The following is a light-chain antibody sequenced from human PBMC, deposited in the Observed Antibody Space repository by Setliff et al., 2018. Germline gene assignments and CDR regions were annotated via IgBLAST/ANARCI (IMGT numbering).Light chain of an antibody. CDR2: DVS. CDR1: NSDVGAYNY. CDR3: SSYTNSRTVI. J-gene: IGLJ2*01. V-gene: IGLV2-14*03. Sequence: QSALTQPASVSGSPGQSITISCTGTNSDVGAYNYVSWYQRHPGEAPKLLLYDVSNRPSGISHRFSGSKSGSTASLTISGLQAEDEADYFCSSYTNSRTVIVGGGTNVTVL.